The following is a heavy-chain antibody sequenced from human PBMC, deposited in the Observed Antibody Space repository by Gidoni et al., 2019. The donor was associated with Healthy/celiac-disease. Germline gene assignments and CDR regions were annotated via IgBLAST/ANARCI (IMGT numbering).Heavy chain of an antibody. Sequence: QVQLQESGPGLVKPSETLSLTCPVPGGSISSYYWSWIRQPAGKGLEWIGRIYTSGSTNYNPSLKSRVTMSVDTSKNQFSLKLSSVTAADTAVYYCAGAYYDFRSPNYYYGMDVWGQGTTVTVSS. J-gene: IGHJ6*02. CDR3: AGAYYDFRSPNYYYGMDV. CDR2: IYTSGST. D-gene: IGHD3-3*01. V-gene: IGHV4-4*07. CDR1: GGSISSYY.